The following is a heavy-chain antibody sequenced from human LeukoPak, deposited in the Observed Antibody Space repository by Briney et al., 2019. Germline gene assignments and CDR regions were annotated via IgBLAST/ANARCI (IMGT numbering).Heavy chain of an antibody. Sequence: GGSLRLSCAASGFTFDDYAMHWVRQAPGKGLEWVSGISWNSGSIGYADSVKGRFTISRDNAKNSLYLQMNSLRAEDTAIYYCARDREEKARIGGMDVWAKGPRSSSP. V-gene: IGHV3-9*01. D-gene: IGHD3-16*01. J-gene: IGHJ6*02. CDR1: GFTFDDYA. CDR3: ARDREEKARIGGMDV. CDR2: ISWNSGSI.